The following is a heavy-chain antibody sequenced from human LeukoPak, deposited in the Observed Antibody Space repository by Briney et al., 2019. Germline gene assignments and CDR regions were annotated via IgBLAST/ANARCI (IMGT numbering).Heavy chain of an antibody. CDR3: ARGDYGNDAFDI. J-gene: IGHJ3*02. V-gene: IGHV1-2*06. D-gene: IGHD4-11*01. CDR2: INPKRGGT. Sequence: AXVKVSCKASGYTFTGYYMHWVRQAPGQGLEWMGRINPKRGGTNYAKKLKGRVTMTRDTSKRTAYMELSRLRSDDTAVYYCARGDYGNDAFDIWGQGTMVTVSS. CDR1: GYTFTGYY.